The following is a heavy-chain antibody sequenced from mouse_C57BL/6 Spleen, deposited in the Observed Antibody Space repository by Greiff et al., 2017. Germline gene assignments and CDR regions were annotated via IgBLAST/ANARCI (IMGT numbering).Heavy chain of an antibody. CDR1: GYAFSSYW. Sequence: QVQLQQSGAELVKPGASVKISCKASGYAFSSYWMNWVKQRPGTGLEWIGQIYPGDGDTNYNGKFKGKATLTADKSSSTAYMQLSSLTSEDSAVYFCARWGYGYDADYGGQGTTLTVSS. V-gene: IGHV1-80*01. J-gene: IGHJ2*01. CDR2: IYPGDGDT. D-gene: IGHD2-2*01. CDR3: ARWGYGYDADY.